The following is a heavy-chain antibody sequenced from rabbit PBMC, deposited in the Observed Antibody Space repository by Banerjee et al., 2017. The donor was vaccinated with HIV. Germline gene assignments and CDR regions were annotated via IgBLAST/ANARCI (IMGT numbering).Heavy chain of an antibody. Sequence: QSLEESGGDLVKPGASLTLTCKASGFSFSSGYDMCWVRQAPGKGLEWIGCIYAGSSGSTYYASWAKGRFAISKTASTAVTLQMTSLTAADTATYFCAREDYVGYGFFNLWGPGTLVTVS. CDR2: IYAGSSGST. D-gene: IGHD2-1*01. CDR3: AREDYVGYGFFNL. CDR1: GFSFSSGYD. V-gene: IGHV1S40*01. J-gene: IGHJ4*01.